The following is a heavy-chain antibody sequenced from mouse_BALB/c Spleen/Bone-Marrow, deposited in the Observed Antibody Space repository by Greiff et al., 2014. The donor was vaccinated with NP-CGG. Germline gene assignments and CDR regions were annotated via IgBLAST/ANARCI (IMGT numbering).Heavy chain of an antibody. V-gene: IGHV1-5*01. CDR3: TTLARSDFDY. J-gene: IGHJ2*01. Sequence: EVQLQQSGTVLARPGAAVKMSRKASGYTFSNYWMHWVKQRPGQGLAWIGTIYPGNSDTTYNQKFKGKAKLTAVTSTSTAYMELSSLTNEDSAVYYWTTLARSDFDYWGQGTTLTVSS. CDR2: IYPGNSDT. D-gene: IGHD3-1*01. CDR1: GYTFSNYW.